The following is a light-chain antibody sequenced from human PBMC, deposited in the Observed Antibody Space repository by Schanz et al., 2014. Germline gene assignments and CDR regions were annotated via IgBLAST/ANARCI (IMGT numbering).Light chain of an antibody. V-gene: IGLV2-11*01. J-gene: IGLJ1*01. CDR3: CSYAGRFTYV. CDR1: SSDVGGYNY. Sequence: QSALTQPRSVSGSPGQSVTISCTGTSSDVGGYNYVSWYQQHPGKAPKLMIFDVTKRPSGVPDRFSGSKSGNTASLTISGLQADDEAEYYCCSYAGRFTYVFGSGTKLTVL. CDR2: DVT.